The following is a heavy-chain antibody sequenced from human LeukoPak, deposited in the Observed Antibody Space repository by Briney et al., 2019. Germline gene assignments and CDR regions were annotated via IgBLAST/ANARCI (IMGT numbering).Heavy chain of an antibody. J-gene: IGHJ5*02. CDR2: ISWNSGSI. V-gene: IGHV3-9*01. D-gene: IGHD6-13*01. CDR3: AKGYSSSWYGPREGWFDP. Sequence: GRSLRLSCAASGFTFDDYAMHWVRQAPGKGLEWVSGISWNSGSIGYADSVKGRFTISRDNAKNSLYLQMNSLRAEDTALYYCAKGYSSSWYGPREGWFDPWGQGTLVTVSS. CDR1: GFTFDDYA.